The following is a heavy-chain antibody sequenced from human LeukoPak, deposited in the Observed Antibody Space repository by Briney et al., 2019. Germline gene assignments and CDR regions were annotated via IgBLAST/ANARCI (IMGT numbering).Heavy chain of an antibody. V-gene: IGHV4-34*01. Sequence: SETLSLTCAVYGGSFSGYYWSWIRQPPGKGLEWIGEINHSGSTNYNPSLKSRVTISVDTSKNQFSLKLSSVTAADTAVYYCARSYGSWFDPWGQGTLVTVSS. J-gene: IGHJ5*02. CDR3: ARSYGSWFDP. D-gene: IGHD1-26*01. CDR2: INHSGST. CDR1: GGSFSGYY.